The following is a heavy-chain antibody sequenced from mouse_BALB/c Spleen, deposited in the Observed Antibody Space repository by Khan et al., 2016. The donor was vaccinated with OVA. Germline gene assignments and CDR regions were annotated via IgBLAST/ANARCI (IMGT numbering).Heavy chain of an antibody. Sequence: EVQLQESGPSLVKPSQTLSLTCSVTGDSITSGYWSWIRKFPGNKLEYMGYMIYTGYTYYNPSLKSRISITRHPSKNQYYLQLNSVTTEDTATYYCARSTYRYGFAYWGQGTLVTVSA. V-gene: IGHV3-8*02. CDR3: ARSTYRYGFAY. J-gene: IGHJ3*01. CDR2: MIYTGYT. D-gene: IGHD2-14*01. CDR1: GDSITSGY.